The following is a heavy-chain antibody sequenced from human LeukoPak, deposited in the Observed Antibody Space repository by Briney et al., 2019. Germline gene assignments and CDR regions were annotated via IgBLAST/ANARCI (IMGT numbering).Heavy chain of an antibody. J-gene: IGHJ4*02. V-gene: IGHV3-53*01. CDR2: IYSGGNT. CDR1: GFSVSNTY. D-gene: IGHD2-21*02. CDR3: ARGTVTAPDY. Sequence: GGSLRLSCAAPGFSVSNTYMSWVRQAPGKGLEWVSIIYSGGNTYYADSVKGRFTISRDNSKNTLYLQMNRLRPEDTAVYYCARGTVTAPDYWGQGTLVTVSS.